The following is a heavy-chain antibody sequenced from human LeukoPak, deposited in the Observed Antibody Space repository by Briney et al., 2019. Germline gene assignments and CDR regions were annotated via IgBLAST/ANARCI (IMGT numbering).Heavy chain of an antibody. CDR2: IYYSGST. D-gene: IGHD2-15*01. V-gene: IGHV4-59*01. Sequence: SETLSLTCTVSGGSISSYYWSWIRQPPGKGLEWIGYIYYSGSTNYNPSLKSRVTISVDTSKNQFSLKLSSVTAADTAVYYCARDPYLGSGKGRNWYFDLWGRGTLVTVSS. J-gene: IGHJ2*01. CDR1: GGSISSYY. CDR3: ARDPYLGSGKGRNWYFDL.